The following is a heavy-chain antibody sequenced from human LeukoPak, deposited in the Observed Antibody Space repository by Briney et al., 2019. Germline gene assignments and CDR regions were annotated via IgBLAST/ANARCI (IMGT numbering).Heavy chain of an antibody. D-gene: IGHD2-15*01. Sequence: SETLSLTCTVSGGSISSYYWSWIRQPPGKGLEWIGYIYCSGSTNYNPSLKSRVTISVDTSKNQFSLKLSSVTAADTAVYYCARSRGSGGTYGMDVWGQGTTVTVSS. CDR3: ARSRGSGGTYGMDV. V-gene: IGHV4-59*01. CDR1: GGSISSYY. CDR2: IYCSGST. J-gene: IGHJ6*02.